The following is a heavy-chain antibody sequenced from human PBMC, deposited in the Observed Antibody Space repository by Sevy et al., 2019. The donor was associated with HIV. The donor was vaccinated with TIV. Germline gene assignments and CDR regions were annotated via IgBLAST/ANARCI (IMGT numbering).Heavy chain of an antibody. CDR2: INPNSGGT. Sequence: ASVKVSCKASGYTVTGYYMHWVRQAPGQGLEWMGRINPNSGGTNYAQKFQGRVTMTRDTSISTAYMELSRLRSDDTAVYYCAREKNTIQLWLTGTLDYWGQGTLVTVSS. J-gene: IGHJ4*02. V-gene: IGHV1-2*06. D-gene: IGHD5-18*01. CDR1: GYTVTGYY. CDR3: AREKNTIQLWLTGTLDY.